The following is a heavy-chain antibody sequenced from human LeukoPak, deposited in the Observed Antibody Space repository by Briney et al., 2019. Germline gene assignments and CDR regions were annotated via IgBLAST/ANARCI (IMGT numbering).Heavy chain of an antibody. V-gene: IGHV1-2*02. CDR1: GYTFTAYY. CDR2: INPNSGGT. Sequence: ASVKVSCKASGYTFTAYYIHWVRQAPGQGLEWMGWINPNSGGTNYAQKFQGRVTMTRDTSRDTSISTAYMELSRLTSDDTAVFYCARSYSSSAGGFDYWGQGTLVTVSS. D-gene: IGHD6-13*01. CDR3: ARSYSSSAGGFDY. J-gene: IGHJ4*02.